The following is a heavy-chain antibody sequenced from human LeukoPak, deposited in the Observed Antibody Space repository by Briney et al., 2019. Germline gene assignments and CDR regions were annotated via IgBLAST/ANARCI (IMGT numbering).Heavy chain of an antibody. CDR3: ARRFPEVPAAMSAFDI. D-gene: IGHD2-2*01. CDR1: GYTFTGYY. Sequence: ASVKVSCKASGYTFTGYYMHWVRQAPGQGLEWMGWINPNSGGTNYAQKFQGRVTMTRDTSISTAYMELSRLRSDDTAVYYCARRFPEVPAAMSAFDIWGQGTMVTVSS. CDR2: INPNSGGT. V-gene: IGHV1-2*02. J-gene: IGHJ3*02.